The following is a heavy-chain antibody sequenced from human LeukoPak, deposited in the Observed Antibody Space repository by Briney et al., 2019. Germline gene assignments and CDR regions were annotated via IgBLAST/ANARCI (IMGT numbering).Heavy chain of an antibody. CDR3: AREGGGYYFDY. V-gene: IGHV1-18*01. Sequence: GASVKVSCKASGGTFSSYGISWVRQAPGQGLEWMGWISAYNGNTNYAQKLQGRVTLTTDTSTTTAYMELRSLRSDDTAVYYCAREGGGYYFDYWGQGTLVTVSS. CDR1: GGTFSSYG. D-gene: IGHD1-26*01. J-gene: IGHJ4*02. CDR2: ISAYNGNT.